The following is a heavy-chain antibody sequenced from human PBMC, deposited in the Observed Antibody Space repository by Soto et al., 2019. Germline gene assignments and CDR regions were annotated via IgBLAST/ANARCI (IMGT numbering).Heavy chain of an antibody. CDR2: ISAYNGNT. V-gene: IGHV1-18*01. CDR1: GYTFTSYG. CDR3: ARDRGAYGMDV. Sequence: QVQLVQSGAEVKKPGASVKVSCKASGYTFTSYGISWVRQAPGQGLEWMGWISAYNGNTNYAQKLQGRVTMTTDTATRTAYMELRGLRSDDTAVYYCARDRGAYGMDVWGQGTTVTVCS. J-gene: IGHJ6*02.